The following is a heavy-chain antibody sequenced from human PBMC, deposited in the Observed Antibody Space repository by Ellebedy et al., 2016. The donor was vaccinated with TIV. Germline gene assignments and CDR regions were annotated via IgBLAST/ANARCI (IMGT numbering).Heavy chain of an antibody. CDR2: INPNSGGT. CDR3: ARSKDYVTAEYFQH. CDR1: GYTFTGYY. V-gene: IGHV1-2*02. Sequence: ASVKVSCKASGYTFTGYYMHWVRQAPGQGLEWMGWINPNSGGTNYAQKFQGRVTMTRDTSISPAYMELSRLRSDDTAVYYCARSKDYVTAEYFQHWGQGTLVTVSS. J-gene: IGHJ1*01. D-gene: IGHD4-17*01.